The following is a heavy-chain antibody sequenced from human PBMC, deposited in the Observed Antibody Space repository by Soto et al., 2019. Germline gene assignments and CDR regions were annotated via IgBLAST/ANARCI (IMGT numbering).Heavy chain of an antibody. D-gene: IGHD2-8*01. V-gene: IGHV1-2*02. Sequence: QVQLVQSGAEVKKPGASVKVSCRASGYTFTRYSVHWVRQAPGQGLEWMGWINPNTGGTRFAPKFEGRVTLTTDPAVRTVYMEVRSLRSDDTAVFYCSVYFDDLQEASFWGQGTRVNVTS. CDR3: SVYFDDLQEASF. CDR2: INPNTGGT. J-gene: IGHJ1*01. CDR1: GYTFTRYS.